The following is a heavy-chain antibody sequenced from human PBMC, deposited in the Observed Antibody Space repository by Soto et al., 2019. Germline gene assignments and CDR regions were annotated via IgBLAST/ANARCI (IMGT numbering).Heavy chain of an antibody. D-gene: IGHD2-2*01. Sequence: GESLKISCKGSGYSFTSYWIGWVRQMPGKGLEWMGIIYPGDSDTRYSPSFQGQVTISADKSISTAYLQWSSLKASDTAMYYCARRHCSSTSCYFSSYYMDVWGKGTTVTVSS. CDR3: ARRHCSSTSCYFSSYYMDV. J-gene: IGHJ6*03. V-gene: IGHV5-51*01. CDR1: GYSFTSYW. CDR2: IYPGDSDT.